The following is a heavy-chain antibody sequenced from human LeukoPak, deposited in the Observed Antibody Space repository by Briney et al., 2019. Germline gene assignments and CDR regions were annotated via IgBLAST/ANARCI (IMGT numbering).Heavy chain of an antibody. CDR3: ARRSRGGSGYYSTPRGGRYFDY. CDR1: GGSFSRYY. D-gene: IGHD3-22*01. CDR2: INHSGSA. J-gene: IGHJ4*02. Sequence: PSETLSLTCAVYGGSFSRYYWTWIRQPPGKGLEWIGEINHSGSANYNPSLKSRVTISVDTSKNQFSLKLSSVTAADTAVYYCARRSRGGSGYYSTPRGGRYFDYWGQGTLVTVSS. V-gene: IGHV4-34*01.